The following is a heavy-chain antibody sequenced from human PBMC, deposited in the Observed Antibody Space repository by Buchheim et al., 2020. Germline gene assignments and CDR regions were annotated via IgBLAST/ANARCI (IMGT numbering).Heavy chain of an antibody. CDR2: INHSGST. V-gene: IGHV4-34*01. Sequence: QVQLQQWGAGLLKPSETLSLTCAVYGGSFSGYYWSWIRQPPGKGLEWIGEINHSGSTNYNPSLKSRVTISVDTSKNQFSMKLSSVTAADTAVYYCASRIAARLGAGGDYWGQGTL. J-gene: IGHJ4*02. D-gene: IGHD6-6*01. CDR1: GGSFSGYY. CDR3: ASRIAARLGAGGDY.